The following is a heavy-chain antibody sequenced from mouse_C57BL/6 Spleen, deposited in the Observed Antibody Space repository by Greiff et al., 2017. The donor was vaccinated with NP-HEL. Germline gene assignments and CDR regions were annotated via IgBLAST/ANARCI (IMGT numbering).Heavy chain of an antibody. D-gene: IGHD1-1*01. CDR2: IDPSDSET. Sequence: QVQLKQPGAELVRPGSSVKLSCKASGYTFTSYWMHWVKQRPIQGLEWIGNIDPSDSETHYNQKFKDKATLTVDKSSSTAYMQLSSLTSEDSAVYYCARDYCGSSFDYWGQGTTLTVSS. CDR3: ARDYCGSSFDY. J-gene: IGHJ2*01. CDR1: GYTFTSYW. V-gene: IGHV1-52*01.